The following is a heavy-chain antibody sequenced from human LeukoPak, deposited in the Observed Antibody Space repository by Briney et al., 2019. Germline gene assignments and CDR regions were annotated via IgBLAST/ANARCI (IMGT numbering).Heavy chain of an antibody. CDR3: ARLAGYNSPYFDY. J-gene: IGHJ4*02. D-gene: IGHD5-24*01. CDR1: GGSISSYY. Sequence: SETLSLTCTVSGGSISSYYWSWIRQPPGKGLEWIGYIYYSGSTNYNPSLKSRVIISVDTSKSQFSLKLSSVTAADTAVYYCARLAGYNSPYFDYWGQGTLVSVSS. V-gene: IGHV4-59*08. CDR2: IYYSGST.